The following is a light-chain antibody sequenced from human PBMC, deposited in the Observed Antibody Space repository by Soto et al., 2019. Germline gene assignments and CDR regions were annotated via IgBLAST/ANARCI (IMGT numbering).Light chain of an antibody. CDR2: GAS. CDR3: QQYNKWPPYT. V-gene: IGKV3-15*01. CDR1: QSVSSN. Sequence: EIVMTQSPANLSVSPGERATLSCRASQSVSSNLAWYQQKPGQGPRLLIYGASTRATSIPARFSGSGSGTDFTRTSNSLQSEDLAVYYCQQYNKWPPYTFGQGTKLEIK. J-gene: IGKJ2*01.